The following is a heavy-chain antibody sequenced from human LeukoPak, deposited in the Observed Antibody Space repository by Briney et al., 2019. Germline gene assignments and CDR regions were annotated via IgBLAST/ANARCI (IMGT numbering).Heavy chain of an antibody. Sequence: PGGSLRLSCVASGFPFSSYWITWVRQAPGKGLEWVANIKQDGSKKSYVDSVKGRFTISRDNSKNTLYLQMNSLRAEDTAVYYCARDKYYYDSSGYQYYFDYWGQGTLVTVSS. J-gene: IGHJ4*02. D-gene: IGHD3-22*01. CDR1: GFPFSSYW. CDR2: IKQDGSKK. CDR3: ARDKYYYDSSGYQYYFDY. V-gene: IGHV3-7*01.